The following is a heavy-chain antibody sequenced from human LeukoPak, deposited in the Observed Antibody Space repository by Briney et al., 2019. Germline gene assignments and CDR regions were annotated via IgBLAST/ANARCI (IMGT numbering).Heavy chain of an antibody. D-gene: IGHD7-27*01. V-gene: IGHV4-4*07. CDR1: GGSISSSY. J-gene: IGHJ3*01. CDR2: IYISGTN. Sequence: SETLSLTCTVSGGSISSSYWSWLRQPAGKGLEWIGRIYISGTNNYNPSLKSPVTMSLDTSKNQFSLKVTSVTAADAAVYYCASWVSHGFDVWGQGTMVTVSS. CDR3: ASWVSHGFDV.